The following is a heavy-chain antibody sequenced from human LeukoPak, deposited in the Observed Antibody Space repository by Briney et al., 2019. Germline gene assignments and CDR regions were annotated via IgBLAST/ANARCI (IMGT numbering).Heavy chain of an antibody. D-gene: IGHD3-3*01. CDR3: AKDEVLRFLEWLPYFDY. J-gene: IGHJ4*02. V-gene: IGHV3-30*02. CDR2: IRYDGSNK. CDR1: GFTFSSYG. Sequence: GGSLRLSCAASGFTFSSYGMHWVRQAPGKGLEWVAFIRYDGSNKYYADSVKGRFTISRDNSKNTLYLQMNSLRAEDTAVYYCAKDEVLRFLEWLPYFDYWGQGTLVTVSS.